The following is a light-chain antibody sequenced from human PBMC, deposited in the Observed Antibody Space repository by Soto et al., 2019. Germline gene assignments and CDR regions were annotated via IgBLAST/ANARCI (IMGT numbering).Light chain of an antibody. CDR2: AAS. V-gene: IGKV1-9*01. Sequence: DIQLTQSPSFLSASVGDRVTITCRASQGVSSYLAWYQQQPGKAPKLLIYAASTLQSAVPSRFSGSGSGTEFTLTVSSLRPEDCATYYCQQLNSYSLAVGGGTKVEIK. CDR1: QGVSSY. CDR3: QQLNSYSLA. J-gene: IGKJ4*01.